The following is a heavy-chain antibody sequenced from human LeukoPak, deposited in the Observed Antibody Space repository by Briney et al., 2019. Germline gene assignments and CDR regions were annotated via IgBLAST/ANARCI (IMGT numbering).Heavy chain of an antibody. CDR1: GFTFSNYW. CDR3: ARDKKSGESSEIDY. V-gene: IGHV3-74*01. Sequence: GGSLRLSCAASGFTFSNYWVHWVRQAPGKGLVWVSRINRDGSTTNYADSVKGRFTVSRDNAKNTLNLQMNSLRAEDTAVYYCARDKKSGESSEIDYWGQGTLVTVSS. J-gene: IGHJ4*02. CDR2: INRDGSTT. D-gene: IGHD3-10*01.